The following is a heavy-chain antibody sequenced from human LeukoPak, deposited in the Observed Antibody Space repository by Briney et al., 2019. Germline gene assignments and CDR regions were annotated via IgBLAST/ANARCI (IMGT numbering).Heavy chain of an antibody. CDR2: ISGSGGRT. Sequence: GGSLRLSCAASGFTFNNYAISWVRQAPGKGLEWVSVISGSGGRTYYADSVKGRFTISRDNSKNTLYLQMNSLRAEDTAVYYCAKVDNYYDSSGYYSDNYWGQGTLVTVSS. CDR3: AKVDNYYDSSGYYSDNY. J-gene: IGHJ4*02. D-gene: IGHD3-22*01. CDR1: GFTFNNYA. V-gene: IGHV3-23*01.